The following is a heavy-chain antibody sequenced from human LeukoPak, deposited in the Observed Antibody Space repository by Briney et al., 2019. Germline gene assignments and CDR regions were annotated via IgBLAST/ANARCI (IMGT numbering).Heavy chain of an antibody. D-gene: IGHD3-22*01. J-gene: IGHJ4*02. CDR3: ASFYDSSGYYYFDLFDY. CDR2: ISYDGNNK. CDR1: GFTFSCYA. V-gene: IGHV3-30*01. Sequence: GGSLRLSCAASGFTFSCYAMHWVRQAPGKGLEWVAVISYDGNNKYYADSVKGRFTISRDNSKNTLYLQMNSLRAEDTAVYYCASFYDSSGYYYFDLFDYWGQGTLVTVSS.